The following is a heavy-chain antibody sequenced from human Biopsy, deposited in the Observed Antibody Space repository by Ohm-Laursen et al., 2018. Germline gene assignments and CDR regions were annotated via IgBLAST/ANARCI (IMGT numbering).Heavy chain of an antibody. CDR3: ARGSGSGFYFDQ. V-gene: IGHV3-66*01. CDR1: GFTFRTYE. CDR2: IYAGATT. D-gene: IGHD2-15*01. Sequence: GSLRLSCTASGFTFRTYEMNWVRQAPGKGLEWVSVIYAGATTYYPDSVKGRFTISRDNSRNTVYLQMDSLRGEDTAVYFCARGSGSGFYFDQWGQGTLVTVSS. J-gene: IGHJ4*02.